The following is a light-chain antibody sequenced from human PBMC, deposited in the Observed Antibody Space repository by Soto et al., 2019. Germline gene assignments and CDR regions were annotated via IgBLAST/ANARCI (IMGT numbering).Light chain of an antibody. CDR3: SSYISSTVV. V-gene: IGLV2-14*01. J-gene: IGLJ2*01. CDR1: SSDIGSYNY. CDR2: DVS. Sequence: QSALTQPASVSGSPGQSITISCTGTSSDIGSYNYVSWYQQHPGKAPKLMIYDVSYWPSGVSNRFSGSKSGNTASLTISGLQAEDEADYYCSSYISSTVVFGGGTQLTVL.